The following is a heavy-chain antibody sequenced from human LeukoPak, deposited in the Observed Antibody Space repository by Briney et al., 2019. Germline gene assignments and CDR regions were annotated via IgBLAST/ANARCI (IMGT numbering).Heavy chain of an antibody. Sequence: SVKVSCKAAGGTFSSYAISWGRQAPGQGLEWMGGIIPIFGTANYAQNFQGRVTITADRSTTTACMELSSLRSEDTAVYYCARVPQGSSWPYYFDYWGQGTLVTVSS. V-gene: IGHV1-69*06. CDR1: GGTFSSYA. D-gene: IGHD6-13*01. CDR3: ARVPQGSSWPYYFDY. J-gene: IGHJ4*02. CDR2: IIPIFGTA.